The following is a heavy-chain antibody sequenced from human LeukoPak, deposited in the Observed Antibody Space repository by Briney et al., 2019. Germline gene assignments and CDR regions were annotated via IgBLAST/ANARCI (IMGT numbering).Heavy chain of an antibody. CDR3: ARGPLLLWFGELLFNWFDP. V-gene: IGHV4-30-2*01. CDR2: IYHSGST. CDR1: GGSISSGGYS. J-gene: IGHJ5*02. Sequence: SETLSLTCAVSGGSISSGGYSWSWIRQPPGKGLEWIGYIYHSGSTYYNPSLKSRVTISVDRSKNQFSLKLSSVTAADTAVYYRARGPLLLWFGELLFNWFDPWGQGTLVTVSS. D-gene: IGHD3-10*01.